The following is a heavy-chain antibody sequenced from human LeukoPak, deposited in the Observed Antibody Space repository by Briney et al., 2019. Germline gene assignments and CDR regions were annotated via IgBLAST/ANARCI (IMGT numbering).Heavy chain of an antibody. CDR1: GDFITAYY. D-gene: IGHD7-27*01. CDR3: ATNTGTVFDC. Sequence: SETLSLTCTVSGDFITAYYWSWIRQPPGKGLEWIGYVYYSGSTEYNPSLRSRVTISLEMSKHQFTLNLSSVTAADTAVYYCATNTGTVFDCWGQGALVTVSS. V-gene: IGHV4-59*01. CDR2: VYYSGST. J-gene: IGHJ4*02.